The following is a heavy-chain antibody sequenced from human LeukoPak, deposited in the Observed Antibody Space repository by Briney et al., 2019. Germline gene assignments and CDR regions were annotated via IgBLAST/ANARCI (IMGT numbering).Heavy chain of an antibody. J-gene: IGHJ4*02. D-gene: IGHD6-13*01. V-gene: IGHV4-39*01. CDR3: ARRGSRWYWYFDY. CDR1: GGSISSSSYY. CDR2: IYYSGST. Sequence: SETLSLTCTVSGGSISSSSYYWGWIRQPPGKGLEWIGSIYYSGSTYYNPSLKSRVTISVDTSKNQFSLKLSSVTAADTAVYYCARRGSRWYWYFDYWGQGTLVTVSS.